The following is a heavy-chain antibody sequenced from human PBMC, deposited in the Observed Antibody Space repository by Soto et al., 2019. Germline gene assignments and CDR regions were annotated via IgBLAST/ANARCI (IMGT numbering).Heavy chain of an antibody. CDR3: ARQDYYDSSGALPGDY. CDR1: GYTFTSYG. Sequence: QVQLVQSGAEVKKPGASVKVSCKASGYTFTSYGISWVRQAPGQGLEWMGWISAYNGNTNYAQKRQGRVTMTTDTATSTAYMELRSLRSDDTAVYYCARQDYYDSSGALPGDYWGQGTLVTVSS. J-gene: IGHJ4*02. V-gene: IGHV1-18*01. D-gene: IGHD3-22*01. CDR2: ISAYNGNT.